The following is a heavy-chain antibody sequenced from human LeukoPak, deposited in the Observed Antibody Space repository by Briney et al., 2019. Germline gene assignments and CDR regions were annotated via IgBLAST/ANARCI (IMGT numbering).Heavy chain of an antibody. Sequence: PSETLSLTCTVSGASISGFYWSWIRQPPGKGLEWIGYIHSSGSTNYNPSLKSRVTIPVDTSNNQFSLNLTSVTAADTAVYYCARGDHSSSSGCCFDFWGQGTLVTVSS. D-gene: IGHD6-6*01. V-gene: IGHV4-59*01. CDR1: GASISGFY. CDR2: IHSSGST. J-gene: IGHJ4*02. CDR3: ARGDHSSSSGCCFDF.